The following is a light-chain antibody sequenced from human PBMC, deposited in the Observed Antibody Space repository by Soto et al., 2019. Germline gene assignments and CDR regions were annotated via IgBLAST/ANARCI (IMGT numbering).Light chain of an antibody. CDR1: QSISGW. V-gene: IGKV1-5*01. CDR3: QQYHSFPIT. J-gene: IGKJ5*01. CDR2: DAS. Sequence: DIQMTQSPSTLSASVGDRVTITCRASQSISGWLGWYQQKPGKDPKLLIYDASTLESGVLSRFSGSGSGTAFTLTISSLQADDFATYYCQQYHSFPITFGQGTRLEIK.